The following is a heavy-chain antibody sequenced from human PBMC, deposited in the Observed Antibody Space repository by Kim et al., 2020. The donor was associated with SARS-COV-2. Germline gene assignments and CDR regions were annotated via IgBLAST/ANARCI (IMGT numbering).Heavy chain of an antibody. Sequence: NPSLKSRVTIPVDTSKNQFTLKLSSVTAADTAVYYCARLLRDYYYYGMDVWGQGTTVTVSS. CDR3: ARLLRDYYYYGMDV. J-gene: IGHJ6*02. V-gene: IGHV4-59*08.